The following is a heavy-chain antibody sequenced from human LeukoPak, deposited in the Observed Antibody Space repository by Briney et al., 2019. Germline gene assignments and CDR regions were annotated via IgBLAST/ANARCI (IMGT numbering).Heavy chain of an antibody. CDR2: ISYSGST. Sequence: PSETLSLTCTVSGGSISSSSYYWGWIRQPPGKGLEWTGSISYSGSTSYNPSFKSRVTISVDTSENQFSLNLISVTAADTAVYYCARLLSTGTGGRGYCDYWGQGTLVTVST. J-gene: IGHJ4*02. CDR1: GGSISSSSYY. D-gene: IGHD1-1*01. CDR3: ARLLSTGTGGRGYCDY. V-gene: IGHV4-39*01.